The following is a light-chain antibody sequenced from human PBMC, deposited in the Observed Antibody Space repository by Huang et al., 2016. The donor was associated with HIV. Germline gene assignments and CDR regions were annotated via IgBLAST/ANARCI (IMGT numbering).Light chain of an antibody. Sequence: DIQMTQSPSSLSASVGDRVTITCRASQTISDYLNWYQHQPGKAPKVLIHAASILQSGVPSRFSGSGSGTDFTLTISSLQPEDCATYYCQQSYSTPYTFGQGTKLEIK. CDR2: AAS. CDR1: QTISDY. J-gene: IGKJ2*01. V-gene: IGKV1-39*01. CDR3: QQSYSTPYT.